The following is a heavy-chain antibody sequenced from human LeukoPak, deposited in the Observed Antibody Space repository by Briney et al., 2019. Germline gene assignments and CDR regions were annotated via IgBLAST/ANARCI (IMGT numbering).Heavy chain of an antibody. V-gene: IGHV1-2*02. CDR1: GYTFTGYY. D-gene: IGHD3-10*01. J-gene: IGHJ5*02. Sequence: GASVKVSCKASGYTFTGYYMHWVRQAPGQGLEWMGWINPNSGVTHYAQKFQGRVTMTSDTPISTAYMELSRLRSDDTAVYYCARDGIYGSGSYYEISWFDPWGQGTLVTVSS. CDR2: INPNSGVT. CDR3: ARDGIYGSGSYYEISWFDP.